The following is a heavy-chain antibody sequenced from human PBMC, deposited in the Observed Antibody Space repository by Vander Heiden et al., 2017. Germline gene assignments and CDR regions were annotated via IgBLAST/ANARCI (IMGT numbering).Heavy chain of an antibody. CDR2: IKQDGSEK. V-gene: IGHV3-7*01. CDR3: ARDLGPYSSSSFDI. Sequence: EVQLVESGGGLVQPGGSMRLSCAASGVTCSSYWMSWVRQAPGKGLEWVANIKQDGSEKYYVDSVKGRFTISRDNAKKSLYLQMNSLRAEDTALYYCARDLGPYSSSSFDIWGQGTVVTVSS. CDR1: GVTCSSYW. D-gene: IGHD6-6*01. J-gene: IGHJ3*02.